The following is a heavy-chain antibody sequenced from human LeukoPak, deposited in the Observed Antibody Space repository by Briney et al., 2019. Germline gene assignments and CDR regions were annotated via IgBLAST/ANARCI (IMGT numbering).Heavy chain of an antibody. J-gene: IGHJ4*02. CDR3: VRCRGTTVLTRFDN. CDR2: IYSSGST. Sequence: PSETLSLTCTVSGVSINNYYWSWIRQPAGKGLEWIGRIYSSGSTNYNPSLKSRVTMSVDTSKNQFSVNLTSVTAADTAVYYCVRCRGTTVLTRFDNWGQGTLVTVSS. D-gene: IGHD1-1*01. V-gene: IGHV4-4*07. CDR1: GVSINNYY.